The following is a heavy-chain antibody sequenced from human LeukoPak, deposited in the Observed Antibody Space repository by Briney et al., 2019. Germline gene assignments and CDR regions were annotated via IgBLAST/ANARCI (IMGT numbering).Heavy chain of an antibody. CDR3: ARLSSSWNFDY. CDR2: ISPGDSDT. V-gene: IGHV5-51*01. J-gene: IGHJ4*02. D-gene: IGHD6-13*01. Sequence: GESLKISCKGSGYSFTSHWIGWVRQMPGGGLEWMGIISPGDSDTRYSPSFQGQVTISADKSISTADLQWSSLRASDTAMYYCARLSSSWNFDYWGQGTLVTVSS. CDR1: GYSFTSHW.